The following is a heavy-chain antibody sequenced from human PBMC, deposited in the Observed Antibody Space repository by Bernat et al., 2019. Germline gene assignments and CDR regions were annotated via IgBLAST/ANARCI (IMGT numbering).Heavy chain of an antibody. CDR2: IKQDGSEK. V-gene: IGHV3-7*04. CDR1: GFTFSSYW. J-gene: IGHJ3*02. CDR3: AREYCSGGSCYSSLDAFDI. D-gene: IGHD2-15*01. Sequence: EVQLVESGGGLVQPGGSLRLSCAASGFTFSSYWMSWGREAPGKGRGWVANIKQDGSEKYYRDSVKGRFTISRDNAKNSLYLQMNSLRAEDTAVYYCAREYCSGGSCYSSLDAFDIWGQGTMVTVSS.